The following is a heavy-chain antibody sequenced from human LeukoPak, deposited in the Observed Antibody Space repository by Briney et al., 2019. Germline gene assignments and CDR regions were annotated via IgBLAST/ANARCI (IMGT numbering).Heavy chain of an antibody. CDR2: IKSKTDGGTT. CDR3: TTVLVGRGGGFIDY. Sequence: PGGSLRLPCAASGFTFSNAWMSWVRQAPGKGLEWVGRIKSKTDGGTTDYAAPVKGRFTISRDDSKNTLYLQMNSLKTEDTAVYYCTTVLVGRGGGFIDYWGQGTLVTVSS. D-gene: IGHD1-26*01. CDR1: GFTFSNAW. J-gene: IGHJ4*02. V-gene: IGHV3-15*01.